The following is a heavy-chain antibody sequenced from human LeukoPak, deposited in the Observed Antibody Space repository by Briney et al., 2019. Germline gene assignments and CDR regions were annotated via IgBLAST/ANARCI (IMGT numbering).Heavy chain of an antibody. CDR1: GFTFSFYG. CDR3: AKDPSYYGDQYYFDY. V-gene: IGHV3-30*02. Sequence: PGGSLRLSCAASGFTFSFYGIHWVRQAPGKGLEWVALIRYDGSNKYYADSVRSRFTISRDNSKNTLYLLMNSLRAEDTAVYYCAKDPSYYGDQYYFDYWGQGTLVTVSS. J-gene: IGHJ4*02. CDR2: IRYDGSNK. D-gene: IGHD4-17*01.